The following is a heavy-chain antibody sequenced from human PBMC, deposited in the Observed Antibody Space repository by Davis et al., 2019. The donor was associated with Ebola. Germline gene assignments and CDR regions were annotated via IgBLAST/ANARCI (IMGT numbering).Heavy chain of an antibody. J-gene: IGHJ6*02. CDR3: ARGWFRSGMDV. D-gene: IGHD3-10*01. CDR1: GDSVSGSSGA. Sequence: HSQTLSLTCAISGDSVSGSSGAWNWIRQSPSRGLEWLGRTYYSPKWYNDYAASVKSRITVNPDTSKNQFSLSLNSVTPEDTAIFYCARGWFRSGMDVWGQGTTVTVSS. V-gene: IGHV6-1*01. CDR2: TYYSPKWYN.